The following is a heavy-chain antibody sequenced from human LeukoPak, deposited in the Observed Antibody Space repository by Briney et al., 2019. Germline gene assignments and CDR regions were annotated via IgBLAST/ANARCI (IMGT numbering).Heavy chain of an antibody. Sequence: GGSLRLSCAASGFTFSSYSMNWVRQAPGKGLEWVSSISSSSYIYYADSVKGRFTISRDNAKNSLYLQMNSLRAEDTAVYYCARGQDNTAAGTCDYWGQGTLVTVSS. CDR1: GFTFSSYS. V-gene: IGHV3-21*01. J-gene: IGHJ4*02. CDR2: ISSSSYI. CDR3: ARGQDNTAAGTCDY. D-gene: IGHD6-13*01.